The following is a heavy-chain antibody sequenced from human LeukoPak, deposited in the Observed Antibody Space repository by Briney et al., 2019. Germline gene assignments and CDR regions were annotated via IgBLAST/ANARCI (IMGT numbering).Heavy chain of an antibody. CDR2: IYYSGST. J-gene: IGHJ4*02. V-gene: IGHV4-34*01. CDR3: ARINWNYVDY. CDR1: GGSFSGYY. Sequence: PSETLSLTCAVYGGSFSGYYWSWIRQPPGEGLEWIGSIYYSGSTYYNPSLKSRVTISVDTSKNQFSLKLSSVTAADTAVYYCARINWNYVDYWGQGTLVTVSS. D-gene: IGHD1-20*01.